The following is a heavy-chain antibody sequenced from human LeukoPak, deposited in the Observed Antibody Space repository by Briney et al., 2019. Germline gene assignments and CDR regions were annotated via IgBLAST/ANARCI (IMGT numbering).Heavy chain of an antibody. CDR3: ARGEYYDYVWGSYQIAYYFDY. V-gene: IGHV3-7*01. CDR2: IRQDGSEK. J-gene: IGHJ4*02. Sequence: GGSLRLSCAASGFTFSSYWMSWVRQTPGKGLEWVANIRQDGSEKYYVDSVKGRFTISRDNAKNSLYLQMNSLRAEDTAVYYCARGEYYDYVWGSYQIAYYFDYWGQGTLVTVSS. D-gene: IGHD3-16*02. CDR1: GFTFSSYW.